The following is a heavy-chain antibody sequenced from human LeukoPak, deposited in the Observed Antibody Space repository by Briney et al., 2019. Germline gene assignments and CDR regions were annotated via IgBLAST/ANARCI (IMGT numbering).Heavy chain of an antibody. CDR1: GFTFSSYA. J-gene: IGHJ4*02. CDR3: AKVLGPVWGSYYFDY. CDR2: ISGSGGST. V-gene: IGHV3-23*01. Sequence: GGSLRLSCAASGFTFSSYAMSWVRQAPGKGLEWVSAISGSGGSTYYADSVRGRFTISRDNSKNTLYLQMNSLRAEDTTVYYCAKVLGPVWGSYYFDYWGQGTLVTVSS. D-gene: IGHD7-27*01.